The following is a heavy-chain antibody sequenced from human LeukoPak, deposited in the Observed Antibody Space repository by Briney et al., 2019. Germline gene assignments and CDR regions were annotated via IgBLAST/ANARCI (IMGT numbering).Heavy chain of an antibody. J-gene: IGHJ6*03. D-gene: IGHD3-3*01. CDR2: INPNSGGT. CDR1: GYTFTGYY. Sequence: EASVKVSCKASGYTFTGYYMHWVRQAPGQGLEWMGWINPNSGGTNYAQKFQGRVTMTRDTSISTAYMELSRLRSDDTAVYYCARTPRHEWYYYMDVWGKGTTVTVSS. CDR3: ARTPRHEWYYYMDV. V-gene: IGHV1-2*02.